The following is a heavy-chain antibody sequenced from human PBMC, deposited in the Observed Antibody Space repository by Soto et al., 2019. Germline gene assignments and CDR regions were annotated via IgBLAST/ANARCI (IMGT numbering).Heavy chain of an antibody. CDR3: ARVGGSQLLRYGLDV. V-gene: IGHV1-3*01. Sequence: QVHLVQSGAEVRRPGASVKVSCEASGYTFSAYAIYWVRQAPGQGLEWMGWVHGGNGDTQYSQKFQGRVILTRDASANTAYMELNRLKSDDTAVYYCARVGGSQLLRYGLDVWGQGTTVTVSS. J-gene: IGHJ6*02. D-gene: IGHD2-2*01. CDR1: GYTFSAYA. CDR2: VHGGNGDT.